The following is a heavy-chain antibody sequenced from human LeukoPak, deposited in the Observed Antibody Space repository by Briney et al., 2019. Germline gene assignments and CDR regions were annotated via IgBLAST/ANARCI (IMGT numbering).Heavy chain of an antibody. CDR3: AKPDYGSGSYLYYYYMDV. D-gene: IGHD3-10*01. V-gene: IGHV3-23*01. J-gene: IGHJ6*03. CDR1: GFTFSSYA. CDR2: ISGSGGST. Sequence: GGSLRLSCAASGFTFSSYAMSWVRQAPGKGLEWVSAISGSGGSTYYAGSVKGRFTISRDNSKNTLYLQMNSLRAEDTAVYYCAKPDYGSGSYLYYYYMDVWGKGTTVTVSS.